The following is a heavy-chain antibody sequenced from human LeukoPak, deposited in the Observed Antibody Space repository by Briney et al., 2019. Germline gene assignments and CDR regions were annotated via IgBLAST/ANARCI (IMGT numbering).Heavy chain of an antibody. V-gene: IGHV3-23*01. CDR2: ISGSGGST. D-gene: IGHD3-22*01. J-gene: IGHJ4*02. CDR1: VFTFSSYS. Sequence: PGGSLRLSCAASVFTFSSYSMSWVRQAPWKGLEWVSAISGSGGSTYYADSVKGRFTISRDNSKNTLYLQMNSLKAEDTAVYCCAKDLHPYYYDSSGYNFDYWGQGTLVTVSS. CDR3: AKDLHPYYYDSSGYNFDY.